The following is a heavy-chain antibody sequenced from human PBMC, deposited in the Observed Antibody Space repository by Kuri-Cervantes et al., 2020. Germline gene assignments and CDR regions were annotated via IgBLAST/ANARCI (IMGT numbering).Heavy chain of an antibody. CDR2: ISYDGSNK. Sequence: GESLKISCAASGFTFSSYAMHWVRQAPGKGLEWVAVISYDGSNKYYADSVKGRFIISRDNSKNTLDLQMNSLRAEDTAVYYCAREVDAFDLWGQGTMVTVSS. V-gene: IGHV3-30-3*01. J-gene: IGHJ3*01. CDR1: GFTFSSYA. CDR3: AREVDAFDL.